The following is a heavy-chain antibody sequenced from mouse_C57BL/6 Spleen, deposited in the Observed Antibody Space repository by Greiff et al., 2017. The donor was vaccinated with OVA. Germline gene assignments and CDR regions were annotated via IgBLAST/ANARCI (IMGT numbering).Heavy chain of an antibody. V-gene: IGHV1-50*01. J-gene: IGHJ4*01. Sequence: VQLQQPGAELVKPGASVKLSCKASGYTFTSYWMQWVKQRPGQGLEWIGEIDPSDSYTNYNQKFKGKATLTVDTSSSTAYMQLSSLTSEDSAVYYCAKYSNFYAMDYWGQGTSVTVSS. D-gene: IGHD2-5*01. CDR3: AKYSNFYAMDY. CDR2: IDPSDSYT. CDR1: GYTFTSYW.